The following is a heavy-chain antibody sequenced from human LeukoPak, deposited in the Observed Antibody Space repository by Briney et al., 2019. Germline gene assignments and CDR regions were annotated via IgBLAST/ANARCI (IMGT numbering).Heavy chain of an antibody. D-gene: IGHD1-26*01. V-gene: IGHV4-31*03. J-gene: IGHJ6*02. CDR1: GGSISSGGYW. Sequence: SQTLSLTCTVSGGSISSGGYWWTWIRHYPGKGLEWIGYIYYSGSIYYNPSLRSRATMSVDTSQNQYSLKLTSVTAADTAVYYCARGESGSSYYYGMDVWGQGTTVTVSS. CDR3: ARGESGSSYYYGMDV. CDR2: IYYSGSI.